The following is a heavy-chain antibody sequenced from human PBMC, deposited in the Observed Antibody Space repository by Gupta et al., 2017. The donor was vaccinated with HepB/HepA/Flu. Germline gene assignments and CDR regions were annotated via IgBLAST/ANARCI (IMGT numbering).Heavy chain of an antibody. J-gene: IGHJ4*02. V-gene: IGHV3-23*01. D-gene: IGHD3-16*01. CDR1: GFTFSSYA. Sequence: EVQLLESGGGLVQPGGSLRLSCAASGFTFSSYAMSWVRQAPGKGLEWVSVIGLRGDNIHYADSVKGRFTISRDNSKSTLYLQMNSLRVDDTAVYYCATYRNVLGNDYWGQGTLVSVSS. CDR3: ATYRNVLGNDY. CDR2: IGLRGDNI.